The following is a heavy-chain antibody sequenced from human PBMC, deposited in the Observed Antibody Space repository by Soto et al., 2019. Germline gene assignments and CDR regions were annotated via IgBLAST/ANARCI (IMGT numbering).Heavy chain of an antibody. CDR2: IYYSGST. Sequence: QLQLQESGPGLVKPSETLSLTCTVSGGSISSSSYYWGWIRQPPGKGLEWIGSIYYSGSTYYNPSLKSRVTISVDTSKNQFSLKLSSVTAAETAVYYCARLGSGSGSRYYYYYYMDVWGKGTTVTVSS. J-gene: IGHJ6*03. CDR3: ARLGSGSGSRYYYYYYMDV. CDR1: GGSISSSSYY. D-gene: IGHD3-10*01. V-gene: IGHV4-39*01.